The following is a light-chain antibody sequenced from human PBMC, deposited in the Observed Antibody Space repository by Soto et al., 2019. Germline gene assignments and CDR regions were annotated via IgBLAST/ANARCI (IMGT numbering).Light chain of an antibody. Sequence: EILMTQSPDTRSLSPGESATLSCWASQRVYSKLAWYQQRPGQAPRLLIYGASTRATGVPARFSGRGSGTEFTLTISSMQSEDFAVYYCQQYTNWPPNTFGQGTRLEIK. CDR3: QQYTNWPPNT. CDR1: QRVYSK. J-gene: IGKJ5*01. CDR2: GAS. V-gene: IGKV3-15*01.